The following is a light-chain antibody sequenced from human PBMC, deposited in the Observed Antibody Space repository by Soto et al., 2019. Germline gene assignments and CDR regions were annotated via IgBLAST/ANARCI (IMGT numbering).Light chain of an antibody. CDR1: QSVNNNF. J-gene: IGKJ2*01. V-gene: IGKV3-20*01. CDR2: GAS. Sequence: EIVLTQSPATLSLSPGERAALSCGASQSVNNNFFAWYQQIPGQAPRLLIYGASSRASDIPARFSGSGSGTDFTLTISRLEPEDFAVYYCQQYGDSPYTFGQGTKLQIK. CDR3: QQYGDSPYT.